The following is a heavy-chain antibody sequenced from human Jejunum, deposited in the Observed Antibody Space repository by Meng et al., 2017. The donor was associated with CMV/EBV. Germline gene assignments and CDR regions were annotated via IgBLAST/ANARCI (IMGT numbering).Heavy chain of an antibody. CDR2: IKQDGSEK. Sequence: FTFNNYWMSWVRQAPGKGLEWVANIKQDGSEKYYVDSVKGRFTISRDNAKNSLYLQMNSLRAEDTAFYYCARVNDYGGAHYGMDVWGQGTTVTVSS. V-gene: IGHV3-7*01. J-gene: IGHJ6*02. CDR3: ARVNDYGGAHYGMDV. D-gene: IGHD4/OR15-4a*01. CDR1: FTFNNYW.